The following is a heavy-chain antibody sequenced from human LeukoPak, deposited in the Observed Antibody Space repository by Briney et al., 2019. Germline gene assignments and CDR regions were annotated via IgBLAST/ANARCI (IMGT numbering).Heavy chain of an antibody. V-gene: IGHV4-34*01. CDR3: ARADNGYF. J-gene: IGHJ4*02. D-gene: IGHD5-12*01. Sequence: PSETLSLTCAVYGGSFSGYYWSWIRQPPGKGLEWIGEINHSGSTNYNPSLKSRVTISVDTSKNQFSLKLSSVTAADTAVYYCARADNGYFWGQGTLVTVSS. CDR2: INHSGST. CDR1: GGSFSGYY.